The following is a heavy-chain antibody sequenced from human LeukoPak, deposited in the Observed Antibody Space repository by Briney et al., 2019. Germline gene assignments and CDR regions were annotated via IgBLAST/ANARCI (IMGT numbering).Heavy chain of an antibody. Sequence: GASLKISCKGSGYRFINYWIGWVRQMPGKGLEWMGIIYPGDSDTTYSPSFQGQVTISADKSISTAYLQWSSLKASDTAMYYCARRSSGYPYCYMDVWGKGTTVTVSS. D-gene: IGHD3-22*01. J-gene: IGHJ6*03. V-gene: IGHV5-51*01. CDR3: ARRSSGYPYCYMDV. CDR2: IYPGDSDT. CDR1: GYRFINYW.